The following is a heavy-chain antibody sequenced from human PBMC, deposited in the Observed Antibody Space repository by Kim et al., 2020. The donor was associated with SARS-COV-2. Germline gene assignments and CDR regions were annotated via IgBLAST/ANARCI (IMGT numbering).Heavy chain of an antibody. CDR2: IYSGGST. CDR1: GFTVSSNY. CDR3: ARELSHYYDMGMAFDI. Sequence: GGSLRLSCAASGFTVSSNYMSWVRQAPGKGLEWVSVIYSGGSTYYADSVKGRFTISRHNSKNTLYLQMNSLRAEDTAVYYCARELSHYYDMGMAFDIWGQGTMVTVSS. V-gene: IGHV3-53*04. J-gene: IGHJ3*02. D-gene: IGHD3-22*01.